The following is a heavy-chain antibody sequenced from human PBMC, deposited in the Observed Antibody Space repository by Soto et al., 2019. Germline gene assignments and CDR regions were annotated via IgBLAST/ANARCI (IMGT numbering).Heavy chain of an antibody. CDR3: SKGRLSFDF. CDR1: GFIFRNYA. Sequence: GSLRLSCAASGFIFRNYAMNWVRQAPGKGLEWVSFVSANADGTFYADSVKGRFSISRDNSKNTLYLQMNKLGADDTAIYYCSKGRLSFDFWGQGTLVTVSS. V-gene: IGHV3-23*01. J-gene: IGHJ4*02. CDR2: VSANADGT.